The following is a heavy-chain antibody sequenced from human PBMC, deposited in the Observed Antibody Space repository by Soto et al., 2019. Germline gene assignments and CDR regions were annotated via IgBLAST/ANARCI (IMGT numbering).Heavy chain of an antibody. CDR2: IDYVGST. J-gene: IGHJ4*02. V-gene: IGHV4-59*11. CDR3: GSQRRNYFDF. CDR1: GDSINSRY. Sequence: SETLSLTCSVAGDSINSRYWSWIRQPPGKGLEWIGYIDYVGSTNYDPSLQSRVTMSVYTSKDQVSLKLRYVTAADTAVYYCGSQRRNYFDFWGQGTLVTVSS.